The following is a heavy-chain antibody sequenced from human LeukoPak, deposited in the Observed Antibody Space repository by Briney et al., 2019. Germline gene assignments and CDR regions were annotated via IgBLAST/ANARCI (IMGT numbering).Heavy chain of an antibody. V-gene: IGHV3-30*04. J-gene: IGHJ4*02. D-gene: IGHD1-26*01. CDR1: GFTFSSYA. Sequence: GGSLRLSCAASGFTFSSYAMHWVRQAPGKGLEWVAVISYDGSNKYYADSVKGRFTISRDNSKNTLYLQMNSLRAEDTAVYYCARDGSVGATDFDYWGQGTLVTVSS. CDR3: ARDGSVGATDFDY. CDR2: ISYDGSNK.